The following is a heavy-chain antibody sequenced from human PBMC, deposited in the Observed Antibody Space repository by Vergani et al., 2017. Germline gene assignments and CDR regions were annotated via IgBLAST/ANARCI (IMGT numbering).Heavy chain of an antibody. CDR2: IYAGDSDV. CDR1: GYSITNYW. Sequence: EVQLVQSGAEVKKPGESLKISCQGSGYSITNYWIAWVRQRPGKGLEWMGIIYAGDSDVKSNPTFRGQVIFSVDTSVNTAYLQWRSLQASDTATYFCASGGHGSENGGALQLWGQGTNITVSS. V-gene: IGHV5-51*03. D-gene: IGHD3-10*01. J-gene: IGHJ3*01. CDR3: ASGGHGSENGGALQL.